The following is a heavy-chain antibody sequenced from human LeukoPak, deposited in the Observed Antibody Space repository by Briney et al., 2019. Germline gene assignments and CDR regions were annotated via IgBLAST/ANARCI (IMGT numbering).Heavy chain of an antibody. D-gene: IGHD7-27*01. V-gene: IGHV1-8*01. J-gene: IGHJ4*02. CDR3: ARGPPNWGYDY. CDR1: GYTFTSYD. Sequence: ASVKVSCKASGYTFTSYDFNWVRQATGQRPEWMGWMSPNSGDTGYAQKSQDRVTMTRSTSISTAYMELSSLRSDDTAVYYCARGPPNWGYDYWGPGTLVTVSS. CDR2: MSPNSGDT.